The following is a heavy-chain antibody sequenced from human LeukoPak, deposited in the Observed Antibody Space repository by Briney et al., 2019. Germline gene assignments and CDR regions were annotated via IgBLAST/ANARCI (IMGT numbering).Heavy chain of an antibody. Sequence: GESLKISCKGSGYSFTSYWIGWVRQMPGKGLEWMGIIYPGDSDTRYSPSFQGQVTISADKSISTAYLQWSSLKASDTAMYYCARYGVHTIDERAYDSRGLGNAFDIWGQGTMVTVSS. CDR1: GYSFTSYW. J-gene: IGHJ3*02. CDR3: ARYGVHTIDERAYDSRGLGNAFDI. V-gene: IGHV5-51*01. CDR2: IYPGDSDT. D-gene: IGHD3-22*01.